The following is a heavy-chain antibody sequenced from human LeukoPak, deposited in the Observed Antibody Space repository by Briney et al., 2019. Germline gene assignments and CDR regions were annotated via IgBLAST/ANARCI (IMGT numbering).Heavy chain of an antibody. J-gene: IGHJ6*02. Sequence: GGSLRLSCAASGFTFSSYSMNWVRQAPGKGLEWVSSISNSSSYIYYADSVKGRFTISRDNAKNSLYLQMNSLRAEDTAVYYCARDCSGGSCYPKIYYYYGMDVWGQGTTVTVSS. CDR1: GFTFSSYS. D-gene: IGHD2-15*01. V-gene: IGHV3-21*01. CDR3: ARDCSGGSCYPKIYYYYGMDV. CDR2: ISNSSSYI.